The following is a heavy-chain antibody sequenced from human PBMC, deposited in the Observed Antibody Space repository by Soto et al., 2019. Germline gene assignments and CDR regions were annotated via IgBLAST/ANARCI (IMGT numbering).Heavy chain of an antibody. CDR3: AKGAVSGDGIWLLDS. CDR2: LLRSGSTT. V-gene: IGHV3-23*01. CDR1: GFTFTNYA. Sequence: PGGSLRLSCAASGFTFTNYAMTWARQAPGKGLEWVSSLLRSGSTTYYADSVKGRFTISSDISANSLYLQMDSLRAEDTAVYYCAKGAVSGDGIWLLDSWGQGTVVTVSS. D-gene: IGHD4-17*01. J-gene: IGHJ4*02.